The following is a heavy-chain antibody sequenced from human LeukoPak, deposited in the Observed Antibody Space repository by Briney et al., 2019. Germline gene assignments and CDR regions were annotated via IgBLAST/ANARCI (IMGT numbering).Heavy chain of an antibody. CDR1: GFTFSSYW. CDR3: ARAVRGYYFDY. D-gene: IGHD1-26*01. Sequence: PGGSLRLSCAASGFTFSSYWMSWVRQAPGKGLEWVSVIYSGGTTHYADSAKGRFTISRDNSKNTLYLQMNSLRAEDTAVYYCARAVRGYYFDYWGQGTLVTVSS. J-gene: IGHJ4*02. V-gene: IGHV3-53*01. CDR2: IYSGGTT.